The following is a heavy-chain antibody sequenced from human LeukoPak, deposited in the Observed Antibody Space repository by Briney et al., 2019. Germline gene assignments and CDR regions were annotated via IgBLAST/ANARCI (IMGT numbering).Heavy chain of an antibody. D-gene: IGHD1-26*01. CDR1: GFTFTGLE. Sequence: GGSLRLSFAASGFTFTGLEMNWVRQAPGKGLEWVSYISTSGTTVYYADSVKGRFTISRDNAKNSLFLQMSSLRAEDTAVYYCARAPVVGTTPADYWGQGTLVTVSS. V-gene: IGHV3-48*03. CDR2: ISTSGTTV. J-gene: IGHJ4*02. CDR3: ARAPVVGTTPADY.